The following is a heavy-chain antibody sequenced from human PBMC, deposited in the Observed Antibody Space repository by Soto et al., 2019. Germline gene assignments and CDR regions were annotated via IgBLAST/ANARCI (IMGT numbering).Heavy chain of an antibody. CDR2: ISGSGGTI. V-gene: IGHV3-23*01. Sequence: EVQLLESGGGLVQPGGSLRVSCAAAGFTFSNHAMSWVRQAPGKGLEWVSTISGSGGTIYYADSVKGRFTISRDNSKNALWLQMNSLRAEDTALYYCARDPATAYSSSSFDYWGQGTLVTVSS. CDR1: GFTFSNHA. J-gene: IGHJ4*02. CDR3: ARDPATAYSSSSFDY. D-gene: IGHD6-6*01.